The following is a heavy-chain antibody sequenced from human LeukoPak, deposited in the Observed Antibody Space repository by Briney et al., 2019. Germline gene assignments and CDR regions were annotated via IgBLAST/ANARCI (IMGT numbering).Heavy chain of an antibody. CDR2: IYYTGNT. D-gene: IGHD3-3*01. V-gene: IGHV4-38-2*01. CDR1: GFTFSSDAM. Sequence: PGGSLRLSCAASGFTFSSDAMNWVRQAPGKGLEWIGSIYYTGNTYYNPSLKSRVTISIDTSKNQFSLKLTSVTAADTAVYYCAGRRITIFGEVIRSRRHYFDPWGQGSLVTVSS. CDR3: AGRRITIFGEVIRSRRHYFDP. J-gene: IGHJ5*02.